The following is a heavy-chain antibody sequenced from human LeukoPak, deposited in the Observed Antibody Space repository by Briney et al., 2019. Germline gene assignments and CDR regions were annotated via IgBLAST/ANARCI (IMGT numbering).Heavy chain of an antibody. D-gene: IGHD4-17*01. V-gene: IGHV3-21*01. CDR1: GFTFNTYI. CDR2: ISASSTYI. CDR3: ARDPGYGDSHDAFEI. J-gene: IGHJ3*02. Sequence: GGSLRLSCAASGFTFNTYIMNWVRQAPGKAPEWVSSISASSTYIYYADSVKGRFTISSDNAGNSLYLQMNSLRVDDTATYFCARDPGYGDSHDAFEIWGRGTMVTVSS.